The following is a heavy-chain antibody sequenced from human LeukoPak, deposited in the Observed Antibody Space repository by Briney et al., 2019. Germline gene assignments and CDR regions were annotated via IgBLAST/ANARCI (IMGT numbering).Heavy chain of an antibody. Sequence: PSETLSLTCTVSGDSISSYYWSWIRQPPGKGLDYIGYIYYSGGSNYNPSLKSRVTILVDTSKNQFSLKLSSVTAADTAVYYCARGADYLWFGELFTFDPWGQGTLVTVSS. D-gene: IGHD3-10*01. CDR1: GDSISSYY. V-gene: IGHV4-59*01. CDR2: IYYSGGS. CDR3: ARGADYLWFGELFTFDP. J-gene: IGHJ5*02.